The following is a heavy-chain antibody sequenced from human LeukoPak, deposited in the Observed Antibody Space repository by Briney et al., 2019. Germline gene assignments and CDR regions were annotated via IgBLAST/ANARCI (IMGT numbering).Heavy chain of an antibody. CDR3: ARDGCGGSCFHYYYYYMDV. CDR2: ISTIGIT. Sequence: SQTLSLTCTVSSGSISSSNYYWSWIRQPAWKGLEWIGRISTIGITNYNPSLNSRVTISIDTSKNQFSLKLSSVTAADTAVYYCARDGCGGSCFHYYYYYMDVWGKGTTVTISS. J-gene: IGHJ6*03. CDR1: SGSISSSNYY. V-gene: IGHV4-61*02. D-gene: IGHD2-15*01.